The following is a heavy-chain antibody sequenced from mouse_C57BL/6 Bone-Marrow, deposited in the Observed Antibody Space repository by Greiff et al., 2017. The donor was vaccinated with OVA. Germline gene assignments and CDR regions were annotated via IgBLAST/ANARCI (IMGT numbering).Heavy chain of an antibody. Sequence: EVMLVESGAELVRPGASVKLSCTASGFNIKDDYMHWVKQRPEQGLEWIGWIDPENGDTEYASKFQGKATITADTSSNTAYLQLSSLTSEGTAVYYCTSYGNFDYWGQGTTLTVSS. CDR3: TSYGNFDY. J-gene: IGHJ2*01. D-gene: IGHD2-1*01. V-gene: IGHV14-4*01. CDR1: GFNIKDDY. CDR2: IDPENGDT.